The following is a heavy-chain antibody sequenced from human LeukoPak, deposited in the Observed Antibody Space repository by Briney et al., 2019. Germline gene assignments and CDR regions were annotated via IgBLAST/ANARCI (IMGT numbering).Heavy chain of an antibody. CDR1: GYRFSNHW. CDR2: IYCGDSDT. Sequence: GESLKISCKGYGYRFSNHWIGWVRQMPEKGLEWMGIIYCGDSDTRYSPSFQGQVTISADKSISTAYLQWSSLKASDTATYYCVRQWDGDYNSCSGLIDYWGQGTLVTVSS. J-gene: IGHJ4*02. V-gene: IGHV5-51*01. D-gene: IGHD3-3*01. CDR3: VRQWDGDYNSCSGLIDY.